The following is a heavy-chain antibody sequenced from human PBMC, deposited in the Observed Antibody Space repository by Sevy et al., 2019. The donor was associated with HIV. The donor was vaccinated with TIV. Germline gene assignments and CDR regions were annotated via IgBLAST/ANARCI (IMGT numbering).Heavy chain of an antibody. CDR1: GFTFSSYA. Sequence: GGSLRLSCAASGFTFSSYAMHWVRQAPGKGLEWVAVISYDGSNKYYGDSVKGRFTISRDNSKNTVYLKMNSLRAEDTAVHYCARSFPPVDIMITGGWYFYHWCQGTLVTIS. CDR2: ISYDGSNK. V-gene: IGHV3-30-3*01. D-gene: IGHD3-16*01. J-gene: IGHJ4*02. CDR3: ARSFPPVDIMITGGWYFYH.